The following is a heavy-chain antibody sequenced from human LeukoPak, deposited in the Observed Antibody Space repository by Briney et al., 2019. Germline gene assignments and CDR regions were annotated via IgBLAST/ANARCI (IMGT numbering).Heavy chain of an antibody. D-gene: IGHD3-16*02. V-gene: IGHV4-4*07. J-gene: IGHJ4*02. CDR3: ARDHDYVWGSYRYFDY. Sequence: SETLSLTCTVSGGSISSYYWSWIRQPPGKGLEWIGRIYTSGSTNYNPHLQSRVTKSVDPSKNQFSLNLSSVTAADTAVYYCARDHDYVWGSYRYFDYWGQGTLVTVSS. CDR1: GGSISSYY. CDR2: IYTSGST.